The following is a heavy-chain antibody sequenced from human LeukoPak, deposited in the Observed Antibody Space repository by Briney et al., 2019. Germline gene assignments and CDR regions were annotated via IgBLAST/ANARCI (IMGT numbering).Heavy chain of an antibody. Sequence: GGSLRLSCVVSGITLSNYGMSWVRQAPGKGLEWVGNINQDGSVKHYVDSVRGRFTISRDNARNSVYLQMSALRVEDTAVYYCTRDFVFWGQGSLVTASS. CDR1: GITLSNYG. CDR2: INQDGSVK. CDR3: TRDFVF. J-gene: IGHJ4*02. D-gene: IGHD3-3*01. V-gene: IGHV3-7*01.